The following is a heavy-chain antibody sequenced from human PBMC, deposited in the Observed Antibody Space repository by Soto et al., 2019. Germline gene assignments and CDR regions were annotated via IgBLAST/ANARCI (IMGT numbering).Heavy chain of an antibody. V-gene: IGHV4-31*03. J-gene: IGHJ4*02. CDR1: GGSISSGGYY. CDR3: ASSTDGYYFDY. Sequence: QVPLQESGPGLVKPSQTLSLTCTVSGGSISSGGYYWTWFRQRPGKGLEGIGYTYSGGSTYYNPSLKSRLTVAVDTSMNQFSLILSSVTAADTAIYYCASSTDGYYFDYWGQGTLVTVSS. CDR2: TYSGGST.